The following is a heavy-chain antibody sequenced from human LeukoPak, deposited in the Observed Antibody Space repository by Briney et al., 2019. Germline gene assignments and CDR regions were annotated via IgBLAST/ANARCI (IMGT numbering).Heavy chain of an antibody. J-gene: IGHJ5*02. CDR2: IYYSGTT. V-gene: IGHV4-59*08. Sequence: KVSETLSLTCTVSGGSISSHYWSWIRQPPGKGLEWIGYIYYSGTTNYNPSLKCRVTISVDTSKNQFSLKLSSVTAADTAVYYCARMTTPPHNWFDPWGQGTLVTVSS. CDR3: ARMTTPPHNWFDP. CDR1: GGSISSHY. D-gene: IGHD2-15*01.